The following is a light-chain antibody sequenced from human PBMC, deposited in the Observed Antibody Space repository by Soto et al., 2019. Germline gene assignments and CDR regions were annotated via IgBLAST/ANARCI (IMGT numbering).Light chain of an antibody. J-gene: IGLJ2*01. CDR1: SSDVGAYKY. V-gene: IGLV2-11*01. CDR3: CSYAGNYVV. Sequence: QSALTQPRSVSGSPGQSVTISCTGASSDVGAYKYVSWYQQHPDKAPKLMIYDVSKRPSGVLDRFSGSKSGNTASLTISGLQAEDEADYYCCSYAGNYVVFGGGTKLTVL. CDR2: DVS.